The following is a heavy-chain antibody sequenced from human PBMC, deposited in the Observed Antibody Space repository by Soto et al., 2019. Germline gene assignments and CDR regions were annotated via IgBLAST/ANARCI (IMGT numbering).Heavy chain of an antibody. Sequence: GGSLRLSCAASGFSFSSYSMNWVRQAPGKGLEWVSYISGSTYYADSVKGRFTISRDNSKNTLYLQMNSLRAEDTAVYYCAKRSGYQEAAYLDYWGQGTLVTVSS. CDR3: AKRSGYQEAAYLDY. CDR2: ISGST. D-gene: IGHD5-12*01. CDR1: GFSFSSYS. V-gene: IGHV3-23*01. J-gene: IGHJ4*02.